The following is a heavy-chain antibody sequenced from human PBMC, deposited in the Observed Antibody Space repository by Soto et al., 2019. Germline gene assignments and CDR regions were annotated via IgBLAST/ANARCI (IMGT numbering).Heavy chain of an antibody. J-gene: IGHJ4*02. Sequence: GGSLRLSCAASGFTFSSYSMNWVRQAPGKGLEWVSYISSSSSTIYYADSVKGRFTISRDNAKNSLYLQMNSLRAEDTAVYYCARDLQYCSGGSCYLIFDDWGQGTLVTVSS. V-gene: IGHV3-48*01. CDR2: ISSSSSTI. CDR1: GFTFSSYS. D-gene: IGHD2-15*01. CDR3: ARDLQYCSGGSCYLIFDD.